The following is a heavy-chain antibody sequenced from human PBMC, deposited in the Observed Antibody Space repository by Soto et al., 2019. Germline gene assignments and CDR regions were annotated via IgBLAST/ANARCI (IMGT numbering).Heavy chain of an antibody. D-gene: IGHD5-18*01. Sequence: QVQLVQSGAEVKKPGASVKASCKASGYTFTSYYIHWVRQPPGQGLEWMGIFNPTGDTASYAQKLQGRVTMTRDTSTGTAYIELGSLRSEDTAVYYCARGGRIVDTAIGYYYYHAMDVWGQGTTVSVS. CDR2: FNPTGDTA. CDR3: ARGGRIVDTAIGYYYYHAMDV. CDR1: GYTFTSYY. J-gene: IGHJ6*02. V-gene: IGHV1-46*01.